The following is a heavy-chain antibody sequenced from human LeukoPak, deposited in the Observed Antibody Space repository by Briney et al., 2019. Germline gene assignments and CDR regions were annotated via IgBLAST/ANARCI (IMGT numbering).Heavy chain of an antibody. CDR3: ARDIIYDSSGYYYAGLDDAFDI. Sequence: VASVKVSCKASGYTFTSYYVHWVRQAPGQGLEWMGIINSGGGRTSYAQKFQGRVTLTRDTSTSTVYMELSSLRSEDTAVYYCARDIIYDSSGYYYAGLDDAFDIWGQGTMVTVSS. V-gene: IGHV1-46*01. J-gene: IGHJ3*02. D-gene: IGHD3-22*01. CDR2: INSGGGRT. CDR1: GYTFTSYY.